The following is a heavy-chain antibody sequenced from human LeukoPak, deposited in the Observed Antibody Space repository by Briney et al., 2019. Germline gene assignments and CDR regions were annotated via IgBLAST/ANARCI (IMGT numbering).Heavy chain of an antibody. V-gene: IGHV3-30*02. Sequence: GGSLRLSCAAAGFTFSSYGMHWVRQAAGRGLEWVAFIRYDGNNKYYADSVKGRFTISRDNSKNTLYLQMNSLRPEDTAVYYCAKEFGQLLPYYFDYWGQGTLVTVSS. J-gene: IGHJ4*02. CDR3: AKEFGQLLPYYFDY. CDR1: GFTFSSYG. D-gene: IGHD1-26*01. CDR2: IRYDGNNK.